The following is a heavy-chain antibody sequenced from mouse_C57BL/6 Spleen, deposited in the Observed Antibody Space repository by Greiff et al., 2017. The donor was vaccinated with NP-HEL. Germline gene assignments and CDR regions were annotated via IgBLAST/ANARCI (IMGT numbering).Heavy chain of an antibody. CDR2: IYPGSGNT. CDR3: ARRDYGSIFDY. J-gene: IGHJ2*01. Sequence: VQLQQSGAELVRPGASVKLSCKASGYTFTDYYINWVKQRPGQGLEWIARIYPGSGNTYYNEKFKGKATLTAEKSSSTAYMQLSSLTSEDSAVYFCARRDYGSIFDYWGQGTTLTVSS. D-gene: IGHD1-1*01. V-gene: IGHV1-76*01. CDR1: GYTFTDYY.